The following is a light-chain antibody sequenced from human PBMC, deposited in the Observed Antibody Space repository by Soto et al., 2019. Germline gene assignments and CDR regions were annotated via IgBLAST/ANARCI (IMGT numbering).Light chain of an antibody. CDR2: DDN. CDR3: GAWDDSLSGYV. CDR1: SSDVVGYNY. J-gene: IGLJ1*01. Sequence: QSVLTQPASVSGSPGQSITISCTGTSSDVVGYNYVSWYQQLPGTAPKLIIYDDNKRPSGISDRFSGSKSGTSATLDITGLLTGDEADFYCGAWDDSLSGYVFGSGTKVTVL. V-gene: IGLV1-51*01.